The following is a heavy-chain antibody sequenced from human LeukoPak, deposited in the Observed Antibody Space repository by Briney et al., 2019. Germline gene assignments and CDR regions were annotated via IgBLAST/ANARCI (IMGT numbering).Heavy chain of an antibody. V-gene: IGHV1-18*01. CDR3: AREGGEWELLRTFDY. J-gene: IGHJ4*02. CDR2: ISAYNGNT. Sequence: ASVKVSCKASGYTFTSYGISWVRQAPGQGLEWMGWISAYNGNTNYAQKLQGRATMTTDTSTSTAYMELRSLRSDDTAVYYCAREGGEWELLRTFDYWGQGTLVTVSS. D-gene: IGHD1-26*01. CDR1: GYTFTSYG.